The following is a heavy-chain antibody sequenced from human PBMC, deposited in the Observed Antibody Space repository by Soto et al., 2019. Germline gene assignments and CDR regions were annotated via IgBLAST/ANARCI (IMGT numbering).Heavy chain of an antibody. Sequence: NVSCKASGYTFTSYGISCVRQAPGQGLEWMGWISAYNGNTNYAQKLQGRVTMTTDTSTSTAYMELRSLRSDDTAVYYCARDRKGIAALYYYYGMDVWGQGTTVTVSS. V-gene: IGHV1-18*01. CDR1: GYTFTSYG. CDR2: ISAYNGNT. CDR3: ARDRKGIAALYYYYGMDV. D-gene: IGHD6-25*01. J-gene: IGHJ6*02.